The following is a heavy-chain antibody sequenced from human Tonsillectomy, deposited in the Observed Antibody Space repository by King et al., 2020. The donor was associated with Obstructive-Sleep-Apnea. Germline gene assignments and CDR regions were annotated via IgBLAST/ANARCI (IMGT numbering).Heavy chain of an antibody. CDR1: GGSISSYY. V-gene: IGHV4-59*01. D-gene: IGHD5-12*01. CDR3: ARDMRQVDYFDY. J-gene: IGHJ4*02. CDR2: IYYCGST. Sequence: QLQESGPGLVKPSETLSLTCTVSGGSISSYYWSWIRQPPGKGLEWIGYIYYCGSTNYNPSLKSRVTISVDTSKNQFSLKLSSVTAADTAVYYCARDMRQVDYFDYWGQGTLVTVSS.